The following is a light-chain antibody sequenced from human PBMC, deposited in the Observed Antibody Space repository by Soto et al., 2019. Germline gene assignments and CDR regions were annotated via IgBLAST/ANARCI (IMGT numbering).Light chain of an antibody. CDR1: QGISNY. CDR3: QKYNSAPWT. Sequence: DIQMTQSPSSLSASVGDRVTITCLASQGISNYLAWYQQKPGKVPKLLIYAASTLQSGVPSPFSGSGSGTDFTLTISSRQPEDVATYYCQKYNSAPWTFGQGTNVEIK. V-gene: IGKV1-27*01. J-gene: IGKJ1*01. CDR2: AAS.